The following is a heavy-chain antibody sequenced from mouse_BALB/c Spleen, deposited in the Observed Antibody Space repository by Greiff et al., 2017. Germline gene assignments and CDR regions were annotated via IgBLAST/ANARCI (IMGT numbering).Heavy chain of an antibody. D-gene: IGHD2-14*01. CDR2: IDPYYGDT. Sequence: VQLQQSGPELVKPGASVKISCTASGYSFTGYNMNWVKQSNGKSLEWIGNIDPYYGDTSYNQKFKGKATLTVDKSSSTAYMQIKSLTSEDSAVYYCARSKDYRYYFDYWGQGTTLTVSS. CDR1: GYSFTGYN. J-gene: IGHJ2*01. CDR3: ARSKDYRYYFDY. V-gene: IGHV1-39*01.